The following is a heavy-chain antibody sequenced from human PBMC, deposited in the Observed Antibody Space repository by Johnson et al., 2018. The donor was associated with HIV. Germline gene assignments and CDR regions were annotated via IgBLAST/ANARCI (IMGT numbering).Heavy chain of an antibody. V-gene: IGHV3-30*03. J-gene: IGHJ3*02. D-gene: IGHD3-16*01. CDR1: GFTFSSYG. CDR3: AREATYYDYVWGSYAFDI. Sequence: QLVESGGGLVKPGGSLRLSCAASGFTFSSYGMHWVRQAPGKGLEWVAVISYDGSNKYYADSVKGRFTISRDNSKNTLYLQMNSLRAEDTAVYYCAREATYYDYVWGSYAFDIWGQGTMVTVSS. CDR2: ISYDGSNK.